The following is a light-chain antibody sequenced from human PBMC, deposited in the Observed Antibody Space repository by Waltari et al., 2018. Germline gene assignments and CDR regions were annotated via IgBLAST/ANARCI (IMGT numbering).Light chain of an antibody. V-gene: IGKV2-28*01. CDR2: LGS. CDR3: MQALQTPFT. CDR1: QSLLHSNGYNY. Sequence: DIVMTQSPLSLPVTPGEPASISCRSSQSLLHSNGYNYLDWYLQKPGQSPQLLIYLGSNRASGVPERFSGSGSGTDFTLKISRVEAGDVGVYYCMQALQTPFTFGPGTKVDIK. J-gene: IGKJ3*01.